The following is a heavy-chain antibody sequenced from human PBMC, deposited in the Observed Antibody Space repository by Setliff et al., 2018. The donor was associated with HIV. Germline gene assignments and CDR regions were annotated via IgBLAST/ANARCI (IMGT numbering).Heavy chain of an antibody. D-gene: IGHD4-17*01. V-gene: IGHV3-23*01. Sequence: SLRLSCAASGFTVSSNYMSWVRQAPGKGLEWVSAITGGGGNTYYADSVKGRFTISRDNSENTLYLQMNSLRADDPAMYYCAREPTVTTKYYGMDAWGQGTRSPS. J-gene: IGHJ6*02. CDR3: AREPTVTTKYYGMDA. CDR2: ITGGGGNT. CDR1: GFTVSSNY.